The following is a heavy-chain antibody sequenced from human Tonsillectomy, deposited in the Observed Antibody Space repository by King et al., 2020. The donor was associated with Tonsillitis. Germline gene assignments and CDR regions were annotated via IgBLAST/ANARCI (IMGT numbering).Heavy chain of an antibody. J-gene: IGHJ4*02. D-gene: IGHD2-15*01. Sequence: VQLVESGGGLAQPGGSLRLSCAASGFTFSSSVMTWVRQAPGKGLDWVSIIGLSNTNTFYTDSVKGRFTISRDNSKNTVYLQMNSLRVEDTAINYCARGEGYCSGGTCYRYFDQWGQGTLVTVSS. CDR1: GFTFSSSV. V-gene: IGHV3-23*04. CDR2: IGLSNTNT. CDR3: ARGEGYCSGGTCYRYFDQ.